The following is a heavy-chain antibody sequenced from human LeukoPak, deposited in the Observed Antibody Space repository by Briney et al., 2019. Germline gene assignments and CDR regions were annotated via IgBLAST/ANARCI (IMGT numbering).Heavy chain of an antibody. CDR2: IVGTSSYI. D-gene: IGHD4-17*01. Sequence: GGSLRLSCAASGLTFSSYSLNWVRQAPGKGLEWVSSIVGTSSYIYYADSVKGRFTISRDNAKNSLYLQMNSLRAEDTAVYYCAIARYGEPHYFDYWGQGTLVTVSS. V-gene: IGHV3-21*01. J-gene: IGHJ4*02. CDR1: GLTFSSYS. CDR3: AIARYGEPHYFDY.